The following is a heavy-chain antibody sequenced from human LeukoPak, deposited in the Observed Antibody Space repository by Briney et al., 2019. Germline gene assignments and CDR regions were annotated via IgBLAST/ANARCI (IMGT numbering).Heavy chain of an antibody. J-gene: IGHJ5*02. V-gene: IGHV1-69*13. Sequence: PSVKVSCKASGGTFSSCAISWVRQAPGQGLEWMGGIIPIFGTANYAQKFQGRVTITADESTSTAYMELSSLRSEDTAVYYCARDRVSCSSTSCYGPFDPWGQGTLVTVSS. CDR3: ARDRVSCSSTSCYGPFDP. CDR2: IIPIFGTA. D-gene: IGHD2-2*01. CDR1: GGTFSSCA.